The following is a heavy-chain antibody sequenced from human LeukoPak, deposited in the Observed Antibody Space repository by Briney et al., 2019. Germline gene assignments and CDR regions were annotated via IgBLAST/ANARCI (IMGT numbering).Heavy chain of an antibody. J-gene: IGHJ6*03. CDR1: GFTVSSNY. CDR2: IYSGGST. D-gene: IGHD5-12*01. CDR3: AKDPVARAASMDV. V-gene: IGHV3-53*01. Sequence: GGSLRLSCAASGFTVSSNYMSWVRQAPGKGLEWVSVIYSGGSTYYADSVKGRFTISRDNSKNTLYLQMNSLRAEDTAVYYCAKDPVARAASMDVWGKGTTVTVSS.